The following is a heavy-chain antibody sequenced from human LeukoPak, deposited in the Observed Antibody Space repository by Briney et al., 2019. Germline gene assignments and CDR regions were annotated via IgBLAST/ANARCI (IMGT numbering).Heavy chain of an antibody. V-gene: IGHV3-21*01. CDR2: ISGASSSYI. CDR1: GFTFSSYS. J-gene: IGHJ4*02. Sequence: PGGSLRLSCAASGFTFSSYSMNWVRQAPGKGLEWVSSISGASSSYIYYADSVKGRFTISRDNAKNSLYLQMNSLRAEDTAVYYCAREVVGDIAAAGEGFDYWGQGTLVTVSS. CDR3: AREVVGDIAAAGEGFDY. D-gene: IGHD6-13*01.